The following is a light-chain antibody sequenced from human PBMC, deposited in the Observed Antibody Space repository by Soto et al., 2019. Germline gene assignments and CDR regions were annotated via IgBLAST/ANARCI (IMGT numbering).Light chain of an antibody. J-gene: IGKJ4*01. CDR3: QQYNSWPLT. CDR2: GAS. CDR1: QSVSDK. V-gene: IGKV3-15*01. Sequence: EIVMTQSPVTLSVSPGERATLSCRASQSVSDKLAWYQQKPGQAPRLLIYGASTRATGVPARFSGSGSGTEFTLTISSLQSEDFAVYYCQQYNSWPLTFGGGTKVEIK.